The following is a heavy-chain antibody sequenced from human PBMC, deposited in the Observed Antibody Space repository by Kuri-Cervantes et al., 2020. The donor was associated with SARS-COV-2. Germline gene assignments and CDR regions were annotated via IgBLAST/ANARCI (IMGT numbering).Heavy chain of an antibody. CDR1: GYTFNNFG. CDR3: ARGLVSELARPDAFDI. D-gene: IGHD3-9*01. CDR2: ISAYNGNT. J-gene: IGHJ3*02. Sequence: ASVKVSCKTSGYTFNNFGIGWVRQAPGQGLEWMGWISAYNGNTNYAQKLQGRVTMTTDTSTSTAYMELRSLRSDDTAVYYCARGLVSELARPDAFDIWGQGTMVTVSS. V-gene: IGHV1-18*01.